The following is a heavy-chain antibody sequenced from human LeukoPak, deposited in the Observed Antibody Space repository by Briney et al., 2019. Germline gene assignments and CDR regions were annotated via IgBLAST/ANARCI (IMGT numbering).Heavy chain of an antibody. CDR2: IHRSGST. CDR1: PDSTTSNF. V-gene: IGHV4-4*02. Sequence: SETPSLTCTVSPDSTTSNFWSWVRQPPGKGLEWIGEIHRSGSTNYNPSLQSRVTISIDRSKNQIALELSSVTAADTAVYYCAREIVGGFNPGAYWGQGSPVSFHS. CDR3: AREIVGGFNPGAY. D-gene: IGHD3-10*01. J-gene: IGHJ4*02.